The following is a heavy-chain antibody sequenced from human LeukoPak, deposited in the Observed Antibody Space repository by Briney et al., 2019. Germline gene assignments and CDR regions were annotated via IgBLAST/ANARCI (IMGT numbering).Heavy chain of an antibody. V-gene: IGHV4-34*01. CDR2: INHSGST. J-gene: IGHJ3*02. CDR3: ARGHCALPYDAFDI. Sequence: SETLSLICAVYGGSFSGYYWSWTRQPPGKGLVWIGQINHSGSTKYNPSLKSRVTISVDTSKHQFSLKLSSVTSADRAVYYCARGHCALPYDAFDIWGQGTMVTVSS. CDR1: GGSFSGYY. D-gene: IGHD3-10*01.